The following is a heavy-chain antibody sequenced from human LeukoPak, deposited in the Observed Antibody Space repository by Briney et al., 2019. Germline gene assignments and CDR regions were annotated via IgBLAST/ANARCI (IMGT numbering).Heavy chain of an antibody. CDR3: ARGYPGLAH. Sequence: GGSLRLSCAASGFTVSSNYMTWVRQAPGKGLEWVSVIYSGGNTYYADSVKGRITISRDNSKNTLYLQMNSLRAEDTTVYYCARGYPGLAHWGQGTLVTVSS. D-gene: IGHD3/OR15-3a*01. V-gene: IGHV3-53*01. CDR2: IYSGGNT. CDR1: GFTVSSNY. J-gene: IGHJ4*02.